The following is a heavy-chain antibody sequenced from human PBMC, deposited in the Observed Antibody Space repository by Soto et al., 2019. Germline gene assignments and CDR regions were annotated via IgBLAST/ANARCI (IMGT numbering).Heavy chain of an antibody. CDR3: ARGLIDWYSGSYYDYYYGMDV. D-gene: IGHD1-26*01. V-gene: IGHV1-18*01. CDR1: GYTFTSYG. CDR2: ISAYNGNT. J-gene: IGHJ6*02. Sequence: EASVKVSCKASGYTFTSYGISWVRQAPGQGLEWMGWISAYNGNTNYAQKLQGRVTMTTDTSTSTAYMELRSLRSDDTAVYYCARGLIDWYSGSYYDYYYGMDVWGQGTTVTVSS.